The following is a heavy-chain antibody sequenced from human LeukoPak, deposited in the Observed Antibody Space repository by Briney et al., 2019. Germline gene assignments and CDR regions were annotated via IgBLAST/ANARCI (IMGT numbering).Heavy chain of an antibody. V-gene: IGHV4-34*01. J-gene: IGHJ4*02. CDR2: INHSGST. CDR3: ATRRATVTSIYFDY. Sequence: PSETLSLTCAVYGGSFSGYYWSWIRQPPGKWLEWIGEINHSGSTNYNPSLKSRVTISVDTSKNQFSLKLSSVTAADTAVYYCATRRATVTSIYFDYWGQGTLVTVSS. D-gene: IGHD4-17*01. CDR1: GGSFSGYY.